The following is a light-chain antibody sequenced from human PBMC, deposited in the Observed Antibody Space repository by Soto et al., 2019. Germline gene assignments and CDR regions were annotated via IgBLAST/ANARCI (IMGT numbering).Light chain of an antibody. J-gene: IGLJ1*01. Sequence: QCVLTQPSSVSGSPGQSITITYAGTSSDVGGYNYVSWYQQHPGKAPELMIYDVSNRPSGVSNRFSGSKSGNTASLTISGLQAEDEADYYCSSYTSSSTYVFGTGTKVTVL. CDR1: SSDVGGYNY. CDR3: SSYTSSSTYV. V-gene: IGLV2-14*01. CDR2: DVS.